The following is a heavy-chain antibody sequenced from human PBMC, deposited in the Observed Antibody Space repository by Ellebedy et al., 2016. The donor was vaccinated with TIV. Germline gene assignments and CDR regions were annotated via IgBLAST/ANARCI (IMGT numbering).Heavy chain of an antibody. D-gene: IGHD2-21*01. J-gene: IGHJ6*02. Sequence: SETLSLTXSVTGVSISSYSWSWIRQPAGKGLEWIGRIYTSGSSNYNPSLKSRLIMSTDTSKNQFSLRLSSVTAADTGVYYCVRGAYSYGLDVWGQGTTVTASS. V-gene: IGHV4-4*07. CDR1: GVSISSYS. CDR2: IYTSGSS. CDR3: VRGAYSYGLDV.